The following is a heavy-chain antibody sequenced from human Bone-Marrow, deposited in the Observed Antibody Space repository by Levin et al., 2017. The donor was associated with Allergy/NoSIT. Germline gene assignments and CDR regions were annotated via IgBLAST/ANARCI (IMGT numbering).Heavy chain of an antibody. Sequence: TGGSLRLSCVASGFTFTSYAMSWVRQAPGKGLEWVSSTIAGGGRTYYADSVKGRFTISRDNWKNTLYLELNSLRGEDTAVYYCAKTYGSGNYRGYFWYGMDAWGQGTTVTVSS. V-gene: IGHV3-23*01. J-gene: IGHJ6*02. CDR2: TIAGGGRT. CDR1: GFTFTSYA. CDR3: AKTYGSGNYRGYFWYGMDA. D-gene: IGHD3-10*01.